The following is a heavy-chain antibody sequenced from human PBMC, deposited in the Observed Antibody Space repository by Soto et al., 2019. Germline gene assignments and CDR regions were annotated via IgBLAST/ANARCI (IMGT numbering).Heavy chain of an antibody. V-gene: IGHV4-59*01. CDR3: ARVYGSGSLTNWFEP. CDR2: IYYSGAT. D-gene: IGHD3-10*01. CDR1: GGSITNYL. Sequence: QVQLQESGPGLVKPSETLSLTCTVSGGSITNYLWSWIRQSPGKGLEWIGYIYYSGATNYNPSLMSRVTISVDTSNNLFSLKLTSVTAADTAVYYCARVYGSGSLTNWFEPWGRGTLVTVSS. J-gene: IGHJ5*02.